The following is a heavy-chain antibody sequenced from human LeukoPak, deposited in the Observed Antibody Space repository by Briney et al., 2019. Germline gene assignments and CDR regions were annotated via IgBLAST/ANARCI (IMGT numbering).Heavy chain of an antibody. CDR1: GHTFTGYY. V-gene: IGHV1-2*02. D-gene: IGHD4-11*01. Sequence: GASVKVSCKASGHTFTGYYMHWVRQAPGQGLEWMGWINANSGGTNYAQKFQGRVTMTRDTSISTAYMELSRLRSDDTAVYYCATDGAKTTFVGYWGQGTLVTVSS. CDR3: ATDGAKTTFVGY. J-gene: IGHJ4*02. CDR2: INANSGGT.